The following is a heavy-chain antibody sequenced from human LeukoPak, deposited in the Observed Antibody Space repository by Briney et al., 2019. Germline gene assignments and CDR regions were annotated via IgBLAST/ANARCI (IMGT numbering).Heavy chain of an antibody. Sequence: GGSLRLSCAASGFTFSNSGMHWVRQALGNGLEWVAFVRFDGINEYYADSVKGRFTISRDNSKDTLYLQMNSLRAEDTAVYYCAKGAHITMVRGALENLGQGTLVTVSS. CDR1: GFTFSNSG. J-gene: IGHJ4*02. D-gene: IGHD3-10*01. CDR2: VRFDGINE. CDR3: AKGAHITMVRGALEN. V-gene: IGHV3-30*02.